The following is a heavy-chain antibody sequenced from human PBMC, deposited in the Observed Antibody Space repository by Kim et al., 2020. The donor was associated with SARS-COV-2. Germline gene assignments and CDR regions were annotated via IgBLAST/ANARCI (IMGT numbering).Heavy chain of an antibody. V-gene: IGHV3-33*06. CDR2: IWFDGSNK. CDR1: GFTFSSYG. D-gene: IGHD4-17*01. J-gene: IGHJ4*02. Sequence: GGSLRLSCAASGFTFSSYGMHWVRQAPGKGLEWVAVIWFDGSNKYYADSVKGRFTISRDNSNNTVYLQMNSLRAEDTAVYYCAKDDGSYGDYVDYWGQGTLVTVSS. CDR3: AKDDGSYGDYVDY.